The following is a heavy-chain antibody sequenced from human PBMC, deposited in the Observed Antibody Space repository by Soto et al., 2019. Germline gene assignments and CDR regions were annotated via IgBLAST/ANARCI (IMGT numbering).Heavy chain of an antibody. Sequence: GESLKISCKGSGYSFISYWIGWVRQMPGKGLEWMGIIYPDDSDTRYSPSFQGQVTISAVKSISTAYLHWNSLKPSDTAIYYCARQHYGSGTYYNGNAFDIWGQGTVVTVSS. V-gene: IGHV5-51*01. CDR2: IYPDDSDT. CDR1: GYSFISYW. D-gene: IGHD3-10*01. J-gene: IGHJ3*02. CDR3: ARQHYGSGTYYNGNAFDI.